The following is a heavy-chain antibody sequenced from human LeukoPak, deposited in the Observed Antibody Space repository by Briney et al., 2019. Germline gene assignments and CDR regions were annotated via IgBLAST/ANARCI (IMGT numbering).Heavy chain of an antibody. CDR1: GFTFSSYW. CDR2: IKQDGSEK. V-gene: IGHV3-7*01. Sequence: GGSLRLSCAASGFTFSSYWMSWVRQAPGKGLEWVANIKQDGSEKYYVDSVKGRFTISRDNAKNSLYLRMNSLRAEDTAVYYCARDREIKLLLYYYYYGMDVWGQGTTVTVSS. CDR3: ARDREIKLLLYYYYYGMDV. J-gene: IGHJ6*02. D-gene: IGHD2-15*01.